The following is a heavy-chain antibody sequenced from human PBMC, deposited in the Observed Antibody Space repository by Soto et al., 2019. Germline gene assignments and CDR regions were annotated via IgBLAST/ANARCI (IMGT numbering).Heavy chain of an antibody. CDR1: GYSFTSYW. V-gene: IGHV5-51*01. CDR3: ARRFYYDSSGPRWFAP. CDR2: IYPGDSDT. Sequence: PGESLKISCKGSGYSFTSYWTGWVRQMPGKGLEWMGIIYPGDSDTRYSPSFQGQVTISADKSISTAYLQWSSLKASDTAMYYCARRFYYDSSGPRWFAPWGQGTLVTVSS. J-gene: IGHJ5*02. D-gene: IGHD3-22*01.